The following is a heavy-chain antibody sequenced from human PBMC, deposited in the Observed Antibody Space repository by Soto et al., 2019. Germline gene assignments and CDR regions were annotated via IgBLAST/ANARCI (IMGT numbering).Heavy chain of an antibody. D-gene: IGHD1-26*01. J-gene: IGHJ3*02. Sequence: ASVKVSCKVSGYTLTELSMHWVRQAPGKGLEWMGGFDPEDGETIYAQKFQGRVTMTEDTSTDTAYMELSSLRSEDTVVYYCATDRRVGASGAFDIWGQGTMVTVSS. CDR3: ATDRRVGASGAFDI. CDR2: FDPEDGET. CDR1: GYTLTELS. V-gene: IGHV1-24*01.